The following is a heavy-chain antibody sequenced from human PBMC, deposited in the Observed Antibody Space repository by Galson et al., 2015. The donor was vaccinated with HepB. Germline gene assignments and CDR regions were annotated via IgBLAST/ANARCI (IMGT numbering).Heavy chain of an antibody. D-gene: IGHD6-13*01. CDR3: ATGEMTAAADYYYGMDV. CDR2: FDPEDGET. J-gene: IGHJ6*02. CDR1: GYTLTELS. V-gene: IGHV1-24*01. Sequence: SVKVSCKVSGYTLTELSMHWVRQAPGKGLEWMGGFDPEDGETIYAQKFQGRVTMTEDTSTDTAYMELSSLRSEDTAVYYCATGEMTAAADYYYGMDVWGQGTTVTVSS.